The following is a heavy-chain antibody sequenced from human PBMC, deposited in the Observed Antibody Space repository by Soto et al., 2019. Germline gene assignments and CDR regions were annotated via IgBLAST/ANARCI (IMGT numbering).Heavy chain of an antibody. Sequence: PSQTLSRTCAISGDSVSSHSAAWNWIRQSPSRGLEWLGRTSYRSKWYNDYALSVKSRITINPDTSKNQFSLQLNSVTPEDTAVYYCARAGTTIFGKVPNFDCWGQGNLVSVSS. D-gene: IGHD3-3*01. CDR3: ARAGTTIFGKVPNFDC. CDR1: GDSVSSHSAA. J-gene: IGHJ4*02. CDR2: TSYRSKWYN. V-gene: IGHV6-1*01.